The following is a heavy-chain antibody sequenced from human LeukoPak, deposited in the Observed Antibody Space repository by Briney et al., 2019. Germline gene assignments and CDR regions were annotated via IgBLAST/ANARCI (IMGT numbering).Heavy chain of an antibody. D-gene: IGHD4-17*01. V-gene: IGHV3-23*01. CDR1: GFTFSNYA. CDR3: AKEKGSYGDPFDY. Sequence: GGSLRLSCAASGFTFSNYAMSWVRQAPGKRLEWVSGISGTSGTINYADPVKGRFTISRDNSKNTLYLQMNSLRAEDTAVYYCAKEKGSYGDPFDYWGQGTLVTVSS. J-gene: IGHJ4*02. CDR2: ISGTSGTI.